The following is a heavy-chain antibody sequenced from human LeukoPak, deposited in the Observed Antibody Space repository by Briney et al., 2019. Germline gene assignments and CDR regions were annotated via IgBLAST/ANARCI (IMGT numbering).Heavy chain of an antibody. CDR2: NSPYNGKT. CDR3: ARGGIDIVTVPVSNWFDP. J-gene: IGHJ5*02. Sequence: GASVKVSCKASGYSFINYGITWVRQAPRQGLEWMGWNSPYNGKTNYAQKFQGRVTMTTDTSTNTAYMELRSLRSDDTAVYYCARGGIDIVTVPVSNWFDPWGQGTLVTVSS. D-gene: IGHD2/OR15-2a*01. CDR1: GYSFINYG. V-gene: IGHV1-18*01.